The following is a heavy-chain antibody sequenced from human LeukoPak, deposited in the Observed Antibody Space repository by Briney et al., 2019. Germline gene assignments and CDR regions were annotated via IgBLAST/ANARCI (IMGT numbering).Heavy chain of an antibody. J-gene: IGHJ4*02. Sequence: GGSLRGSCTGSGFTFGDYAMSWFRQAPERGLESIGFIRSKVYGGTPEYAASVRGRFTISRDDSKSITYLQMNSLKSEDTAVYYCSREGGSGWAYDYWGQGTVVTVSS. D-gene: IGHD6-19*01. V-gene: IGHV3-49*03. CDR1: GFTFGDYA. CDR3: SREGGSGWAYDY. CDR2: IRSKVYGGTP.